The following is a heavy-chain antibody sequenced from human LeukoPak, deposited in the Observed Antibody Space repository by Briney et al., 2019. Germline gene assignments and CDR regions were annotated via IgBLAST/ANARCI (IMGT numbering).Heavy chain of an antibody. Sequence: GASVKVSCTTSGYTFTSYGISWVRQAPGQGLEWMGWISAYNGNTNYAQKLQGRVTMTTDTSTSTAYMELRSLRSDDTAVYYCARAGYYYGSGSYLPPLFDYWGQGTLVTVSS. CDR1: GYTFTSYG. J-gene: IGHJ4*02. D-gene: IGHD3-10*01. CDR2: ISAYNGNT. V-gene: IGHV1-18*01. CDR3: ARAGYYYGSGSYLPPLFDY.